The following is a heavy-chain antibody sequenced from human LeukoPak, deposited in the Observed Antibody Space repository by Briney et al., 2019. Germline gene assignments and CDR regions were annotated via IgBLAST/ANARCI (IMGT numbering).Heavy chain of an antibody. CDR2: FSGGGVST. CDR1: GLTFSSYA. CDR3: AKDPPYYFDY. Sequence: GGSLRLSCAASGLTFSSYAMSWVGKGPGKGLNWVSAFSGGGVSTYYADSAKGRFPISRDNSKNTLNLQMNSLRAEDAAVYYCAKDPPYYFDYWGQGTLVSVSS. V-gene: IGHV3-23*01. J-gene: IGHJ4*02.